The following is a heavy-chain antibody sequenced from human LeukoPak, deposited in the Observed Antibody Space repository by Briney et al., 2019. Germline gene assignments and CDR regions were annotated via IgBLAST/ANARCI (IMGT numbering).Heavy chain of an antibody. CDR2: STPNIGNT. J-gene: IGHJ5*02. CDR1: GYTFTGYV. Sequence: ASVKVSCKASGYTFTGYVMTGVGQALGQGLEGMGWSTPNIGNTNYAQKLQGRVTMTTDTSTSTAYMELRSLRSDDTAVYYCARDPVTRVRGTYPTYNWFDPWGQGTLVPVSS. V-gene: IGHV1-18*01. D-gene: IGHD3-10*01. CDR3: ARDPVTRVRGTYPTYNWFDP.